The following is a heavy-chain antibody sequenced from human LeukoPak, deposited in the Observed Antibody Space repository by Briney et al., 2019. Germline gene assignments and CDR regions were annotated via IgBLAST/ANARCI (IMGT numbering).Heavy chain of an antibody. J-gene: IGHJ4*02. CDR2: IYPGDSDA. Sequence: GESLKISCKGSGYSFTSYWIGWVRQMPGKGLEWMGIIYPGDSDARYSPSFQGQVTISADKSISTAYLQWSSLKASDAAMYYCARSLIAVAGPFDYWGQGTLVTVSS. CDR1: GYSFTSYW. CDR3: ARSLIAVAGPFDY. V-gene: IGHV5-51*01. D-gene: IGHD6-19*01.